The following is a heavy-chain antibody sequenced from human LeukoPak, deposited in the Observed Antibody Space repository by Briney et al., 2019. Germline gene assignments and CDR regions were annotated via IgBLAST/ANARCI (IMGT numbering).Heavy chain of an antibody. CDR2: ISSSSSYI. CDR1: GFTFSSYS. J-gene: IGHJ4*02. CDR3: ARTLPGAYCSSTSCQGVDDY. Sequence: GGSLRLSCAASGFTFSSYSMNWVRQAPGKGLEWVSSISSSSSYIYCADSVKGRFTISRDNAKNSLYLQMNSLRAEDTAVYYCARTLPGAYCSSTSCQGVDDYWGQGTLVTVSS. V-gene: IGHV3-21*01. D-gene: IGHD2-2*01.